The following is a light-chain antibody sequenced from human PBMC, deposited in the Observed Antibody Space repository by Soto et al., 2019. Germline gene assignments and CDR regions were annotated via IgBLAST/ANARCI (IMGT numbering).Light chain of an antibody. CDR2: DAS. Sequence: EIVLTQSPATLSLSPGERATVSCRTSQSVTSYLAWYQQKPGQAPRLLIYDASNRAIGIPARFSASGSGTDFTLTISRLEREEFAVYYCQQRYNWPPITFGQGTRLEIK. V-gene: IGKV3-11*01. CDR1: QSVTSY. CDR3: QQRYNWPPIT. J-gene: IGKJ5*01.